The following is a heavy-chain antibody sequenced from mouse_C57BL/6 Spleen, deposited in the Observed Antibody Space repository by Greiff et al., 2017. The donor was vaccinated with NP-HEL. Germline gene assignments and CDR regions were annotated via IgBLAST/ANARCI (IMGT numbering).Heavy chain of an antibody. CDR2: IYPGDGDT. D-gene: IGHD1-1*01. CDR1: GYAFSSSW. Sequence: VQLQQSGPELVKPGASVKIFCKASGYAFSSSWMNWVKQRPGKGLEWIGRIYPGDGDTNYNGKFKGKATLTADKSSSTAYMQLSSLTSEDSAVYFCAPGGGKGWGQGTSVTVSS. J-gene: IGHJ4*01. CDR3: APGGGKG. V-gene: IGHV1-82*01.